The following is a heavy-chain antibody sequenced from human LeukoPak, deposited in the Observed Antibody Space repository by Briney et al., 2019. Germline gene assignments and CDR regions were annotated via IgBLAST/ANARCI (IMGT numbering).Heavy chain of an antibody. V-gene: IGHV3-30-3*01. J-gene: IGHJ4*02. CDR1: GFTYSNYA. CDR3: ASSGYYYGSFDY. CDR2: ISYDESNK. D-gene: IGHD3-22*01. Sequence: GGSLRLSCAVSGFTYSNYAMHWVRQAPGKGLEWVAIISYDESNKYYADSVKGRFTISRDNSKNTLYLQMNSLRAEDTAVYYCASSGYYYGSFDYWGQGTLVTVSS.